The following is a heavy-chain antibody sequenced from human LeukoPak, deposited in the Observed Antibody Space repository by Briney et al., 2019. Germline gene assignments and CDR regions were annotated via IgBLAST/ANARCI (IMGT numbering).Heavy chain of an antibody. Sequence: PSETLSLTCTVSGGSISSYYWSWIRQPPGKGLEWIGYIYYSGSTNYNPSLKSRVTISVDTSKNQFSLKLSSVTAADTAVYYCARRLAYCGGDCFIFDPWGQGTLVTVSS. D-gene: IGHD2-21*02. CDR2: IYYSGST. J-gene: IGHJ5*02. V-gene: IGHV4-59*01. CDR1: GGSISSYY. CDR3: ARRLAYCGGDCFIFDP.